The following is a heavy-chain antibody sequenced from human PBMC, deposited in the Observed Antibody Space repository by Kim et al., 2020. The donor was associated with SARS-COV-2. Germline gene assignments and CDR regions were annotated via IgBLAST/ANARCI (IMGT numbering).Heavy chain of an antibody. Sequence: ADSVKDLFTISRDNSKTSLYLQMSSLRAEDTAVYYCARGQFGDLSAYYFDLWGQGTLVTVSS. CDR3: ARGQFGDLSAYYFDL. J-gene: IGHJ4*01. V-gene: IGHV3-11*05. D-gene: IGHD3-10*01.